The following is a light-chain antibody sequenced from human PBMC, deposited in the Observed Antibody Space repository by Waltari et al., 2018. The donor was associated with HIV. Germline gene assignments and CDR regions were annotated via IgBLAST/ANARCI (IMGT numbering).Light chain of an antibody. CDR3: AAGDDSLSGLV. J-gene: IGLJ3*02. Sequence: QSVLTQPPSASGTPGQRVTISCSGSSSNIGSNYVYWYQQLPGTAPKLLIYRNNQRPSGGPDGLSGSKSGTSAYLAIRGLRSEDEADYYCAAGDDSLSGLVFGGGTKLTVL. CDR2: RNN. CDR1: SSNIGSNY. V-gene: IGLV1-47*01.